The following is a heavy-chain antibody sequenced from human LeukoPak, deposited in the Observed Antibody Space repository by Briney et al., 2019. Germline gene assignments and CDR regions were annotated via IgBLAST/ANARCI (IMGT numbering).Heavy chain of an antibody. CDR2: INWNGGST. D-gene: IGHD6-19*01. V-gene: IGHV3-20*04. Sequence: GGSLRLSCVASGLTFSSYWMHWVRQDPRKGLEWVSGINWNGGSTGYADSVKGRFTISRDNSKNTLYLQMNSLRAEDTAVYYCARDGGAVAGTDPYWYFDLWGRGTLVTVSS. CDR1: GLTFSSYW. J-gene: IGHJ2*01. CDR3: ARDGGAVAGTDPYWYFDL.